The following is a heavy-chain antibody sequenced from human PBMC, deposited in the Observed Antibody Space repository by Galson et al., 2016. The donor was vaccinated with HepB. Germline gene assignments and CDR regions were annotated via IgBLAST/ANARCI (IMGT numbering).Heavy chain of an antibody. V-gene: IGHV3-21*06. J-gene: IGHJ6*02. CDR3: ASGYYYDSSALFGMDV. D-gene: IGHD3-22*01. Sequence: SLRLSCAASGFTFSSYSMSWVRQAPGKGLEWVSSISGSSIYINYADSVKGRFTISRDNAKNSLYLQMNSLSAEDTAVYYCASGYYYDSSALFGMDVWGQGTTVTVSS. CDR1: GFTFSSYS. CDR2: ISGSSIYI.